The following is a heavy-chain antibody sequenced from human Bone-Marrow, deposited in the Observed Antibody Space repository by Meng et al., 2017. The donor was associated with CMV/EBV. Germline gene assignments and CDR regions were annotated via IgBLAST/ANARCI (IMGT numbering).Heavy chain of an antibody. CDR1: GYTFTSYD. Sequence: ASVKVSCKASGYTFTSYDINWVRQATGQGLEWMGWMNPNSGNTGYAQKFQGRVTITRNTSISTAYMELSSLRSEDTAVYYCARAPAYCSSTSCLRDYYYYGMDVWGQGTTVTVSS. V-gene: IGHV1-8*03. D-gene: IGHD2-2*01. CDR3: ARAPAYCSSTSCLRDYYYYGMDV. CDR2: MNPNSGNT. J-gene: IGHJ6*02.